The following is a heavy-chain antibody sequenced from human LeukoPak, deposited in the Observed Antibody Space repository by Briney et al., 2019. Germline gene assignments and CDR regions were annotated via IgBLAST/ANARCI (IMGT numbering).Heavy chain of an antibody. V-gene: IGHV1-69*05. J-gene: IGHJ3*02. Sequence: ASVKVSCKASGGTFSSYAISWVRQAPGQGLEWMGGIIPIFGTANYAQKFQGRVTITTDESTSTAYMELSSLRSEDTAVYYCARAEVPAAIKSGAFDIWGQGTMVTVSS. D-gene: IGHD2-2*01. CDR1: GGTFSSYA. CDR2: IIPIFGTA. CDR3: ARAEVPAAIKSGAFDI.